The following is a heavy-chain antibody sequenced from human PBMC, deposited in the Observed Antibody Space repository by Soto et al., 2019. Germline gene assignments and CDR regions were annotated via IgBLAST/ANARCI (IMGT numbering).Heavy chain of an antibody. V-gene: IGHV3-74*01. CDR2: IKGDGTIT. CDR3: ARGGLGNYYNDY. D-gene: IGHD3-10*01. J-gene: IGHJ4*02. CDR1: GFTFSRDW. Sequence: EVQLVESGGGLVQPGGSLRLSCAASGFTFSRDWMHWVRQSPGKGLVWVSRIKGDGTITNYADSVKGRFTTSRDNAKNTVYLQLNSLTTEDTAVYYCARGGLGNYYNDYWGQGILVTVSS.